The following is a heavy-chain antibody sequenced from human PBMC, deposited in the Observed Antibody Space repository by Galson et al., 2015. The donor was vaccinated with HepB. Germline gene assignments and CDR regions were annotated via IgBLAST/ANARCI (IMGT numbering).Heavy chain of an antibody. Sequence: PALVKPTQTLTLTCTVSGFSLRANGVGVAWIRQPPGKALEWLALIYWDDDKRYSPSLKSRVNISRDTSKNRVVLTMTNMDPVDTATYFCAHLRFGEFLIDYWGQGTLVTVSS. CDR3: AHLRFGEFLIDY. J-gene: IGHJ4*02. D-gene: IGHD3-10*01. CDR1: GFSLRANGVG. V-gene: IGHV2-5*02. CDR2: IYWDDDK.